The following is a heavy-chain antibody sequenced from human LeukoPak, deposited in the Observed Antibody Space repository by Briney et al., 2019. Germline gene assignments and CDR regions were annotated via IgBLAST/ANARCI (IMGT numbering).Heavy chain of an antibody. CDR1: GFTFSSFA. CDR3: AKERYSYFDY. CDR2: ISGSGNDT. J-gene: IGHJ4*02. V-gene: IGHV3-23*01. D-gene: IGHD1-14*01. Sequence: GGSLRLSCAASGFTFSSFAMSWVHQAPGKGLQWVSGISGSGNDTYYADSVKGRFTISRDNSKSTLYLQMNSLTAEDTAVYYCAKERYSYFDYWGQGTLVTVSS.